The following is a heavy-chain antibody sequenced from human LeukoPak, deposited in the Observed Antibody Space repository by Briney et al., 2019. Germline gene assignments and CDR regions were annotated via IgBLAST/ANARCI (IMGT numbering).Heavy chain of an antibody. CDR2: IYPGDSDT. J-gene: IGHJ5*02. CDR1: GYSFTSYW. Sequence: GESLKISCKGSGYSFTSYWIGWVRQLPGKGLEWMGIIYPGDSDTRYSPSFQGQVTISAEKSISTAYLQWSSLKASDTAMYYCARHREGRSYWNWFDPWGQGTLVTVSS. V-gene: IGHV5-51*01. D-gene: IGHD1-26*01. CDR3: ARHREGRSYWNWFDP.